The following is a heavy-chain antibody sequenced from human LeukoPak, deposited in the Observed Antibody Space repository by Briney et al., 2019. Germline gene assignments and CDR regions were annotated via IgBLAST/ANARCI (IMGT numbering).Heavy chain of an antibody. CDR3: AREVSARDGSLGRPFDY. J-gene: IGHJ4*02. Sequence: SETLSLTCTVSGGSTTDYFWSWIRQPAGKGLEWIGRIYSSGSTNYNASLKSRVTMSVDTSKNQFSLKLSSVTAADTAVYYRAREVSARDGSLGRPFDYWGQGTLVTVSS. CDR2: IYSSGST. CDR1: GGSTTDYF. D-gene: IGHD5-24*01. V-gene: IGHV4-4*07.